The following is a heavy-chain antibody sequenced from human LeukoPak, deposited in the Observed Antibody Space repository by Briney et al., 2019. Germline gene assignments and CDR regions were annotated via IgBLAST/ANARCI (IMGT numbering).Heavy chain of an antibody. Sequence: SGTLSLTCGVSGGSISGTNWWSWVRQPPGQGLEWIGEISLAGQTNYNPSLKSRVTMSVDTSKNHFSLKVSSVTAADTAVYYCARAVVVAATVKWFDPWGQGTLVTVSS. CDR3: ARAVVVAATVKWFDP. V-gene: IGHV4-4*02. D-gene: IGHD2-15*01. CDR2: ISLAGQT. CDR1: GGSISGTNW. J-gene: IGHJ5*02.